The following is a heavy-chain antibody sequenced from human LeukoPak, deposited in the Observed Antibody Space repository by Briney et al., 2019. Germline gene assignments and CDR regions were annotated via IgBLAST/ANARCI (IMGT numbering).Heavy chain of an antibody. CDR1: GDSISSGADY. D-gene: IGHD3-9*01. CDR2: IYYSGTT. J-gene: IGHJ4*02. Sequence: SETLSLTSTVSGDSISSGADYWNWIRQPPGKGLEWIGYIYYSGTTYYNPSLKSRVTISVDTSKNQFSLRLSSVTAADAAVYYCARGLTGIDYWGQGTLVTVSS. CDR3: ARGLTGIDY. V-gene: IGHV4-30-4*01.